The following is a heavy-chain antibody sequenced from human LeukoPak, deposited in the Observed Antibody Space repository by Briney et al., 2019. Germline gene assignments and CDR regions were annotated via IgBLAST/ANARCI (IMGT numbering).Heavy chain of an antibody. CDR1: GFTLSSHG. D-gene: IGHD3-16*01. CDR2: SSSIGGRT. V-gene: IGHV3-23*01. J-gene: IGHJ1*01. Sequence: GGTLRLSCAASGFTLSSHGMNSVRQAPGKGLEWVSGSSSIGGRTYYADSVKGRFTVTRDNSRNTLHLQMNSLRVEDTGVYYCAKDDAWGRFYHWGQGTLVTVSS. CDR3: AKDDAWGRFYH.